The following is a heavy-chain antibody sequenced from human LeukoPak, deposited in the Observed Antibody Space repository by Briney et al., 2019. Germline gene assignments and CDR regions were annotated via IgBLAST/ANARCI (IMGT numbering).Heavy chain of an antibody. CDR2: IRHDGSSK. V-gene: IGHV3-30*02. Sequence: GGSLRLSCVASGFSFSTYGMHWVRQAPGKGLEWVAFIRHDGSSKYYADSVKGRFTISRDSSKDTLYLQMNSLRTEDTAVYYCAGSDTIGYLPREWDYWYFDLWGRGTLVTVSS. CDR1: GFSFSTYG. J-gene: IGHJ2*01. CDR3: AGSDTIGYLPREWDYWYFDL. D-gene: IGHD3-22*01.